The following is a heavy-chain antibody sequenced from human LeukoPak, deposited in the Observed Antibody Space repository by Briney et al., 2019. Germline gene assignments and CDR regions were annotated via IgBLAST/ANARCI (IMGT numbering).Heavy chain of an antibody. CDR3: ARVSDYYDSSGYYFPDYYYGMDV. CDR2: ISSRSSYI. J-gene: IGHJ6*02. D-gene: IGHD3-22*01. V-gene: IGHV3-21*01. CDR1: GFTFSSYS. Sequence: GGSLRLSCAASGFTFSSYSMNWVRQAPGKGLEWVSSISSRSSYIYYADSVKGRFTISRDNAKNSLYLQMNSLRAEDTAVYYCARVSDYYDSSGYYFPDYYYGMDVWGQGTTVTVSS.